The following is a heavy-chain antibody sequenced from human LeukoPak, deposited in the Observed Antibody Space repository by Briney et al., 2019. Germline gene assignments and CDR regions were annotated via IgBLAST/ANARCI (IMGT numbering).Heavy chain of an antibody. Sequence: PGGSLRLSCAASGFTFSDYYMSWVRQAPGKGLEWVSFISSSGGTTYYADSVMGRFTISRDNSKNTLYQQMNSLKVEDTAIYYCAKSGAYVIDYWGQGTLVTVSS. CDR1: GFTFSDYY. D-gene: IGHD3-10*02. V-gene: IGHV3-23*01. CDR3: AKSGAYVIDY. J-gene: IGHJ4*02. CDR2: ISSSGGTT.